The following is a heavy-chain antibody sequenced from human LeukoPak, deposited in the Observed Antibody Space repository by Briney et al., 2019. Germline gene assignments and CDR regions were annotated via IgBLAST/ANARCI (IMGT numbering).Heavy chain of an antibody. CDR1: GGTFSSYA. CDR2: IIPIFGTT. CDR3: ARGGYGGYGHFDY. V-gene: IGHV1-69*05. J-gene: IGHJ4*02. Sequence: GASVKVSCKPSGGTFSSYAISWVRPAPGQGLEWMGGIIPIFGTTNNTQKFQGRVTITTDQSTSTACMEQSSARSEDTAVYSCARGGYGGYGHFDYWGQGTLVTVSS. D-gene: IGHD5-12*01.